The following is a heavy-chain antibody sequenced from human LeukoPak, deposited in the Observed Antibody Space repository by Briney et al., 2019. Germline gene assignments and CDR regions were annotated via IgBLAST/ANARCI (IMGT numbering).Heavy chain of an antibody. CDR3: ARSHSLYYYDTSGPDAFDI. J-gene: IGHJ3*02. D-gene: IGHD3-22*01. Sequence: GGPLRLSCAASGFTFSSYWMSWVRQAPGKGLEWVANIKHDGSEKYYVDSVKGRFTISRDNAKNSLYLQMNSLRAEDTAVYYCARSHSLYYYDTSGPDAFDIWGQGTMVTVSS. CDR2: IKHDGSEK. CDR1: GFTFSSYW. V-gene: IGHV3-7*01.